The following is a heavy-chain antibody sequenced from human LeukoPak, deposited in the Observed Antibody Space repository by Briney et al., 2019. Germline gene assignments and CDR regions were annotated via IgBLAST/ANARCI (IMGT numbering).Heavy chain of an antibody. Sequence: GGSLRLSCAASGFTFSSYGMHWVRQAPGKGLEWVAFIRYDGSNKYYADSVKGRFTISRDNAENSPYLQMNSLRAEDTAVYYCARESSPEDAFDIWGQGTMVTVSS. J-gene: IGHJ3*02. CDR3: ARESSPEDAFDI. CDR1: GFTFSSYG. D-gene: IGHD1-14*01. V-gene: IGHV3-30*02. CDR2: IRYDGSNK.